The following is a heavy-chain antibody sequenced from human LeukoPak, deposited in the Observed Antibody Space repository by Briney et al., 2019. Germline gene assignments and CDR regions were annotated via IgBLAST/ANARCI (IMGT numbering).Heavy chain of an antibody. D-gene: IGHD3-22*01. V-gene: IGHV3-21*05. CDR1: GFTFSNYN. CDR2: FSSGDTNI. Sequence: GGSLRLSCAASGFTFSNYNMNWVRQAPGKGLEWISFFSSGDTNIKYADSVKGRFTISRDNAKNSLYLQMNSLRAEDTAVYFCAREIHSTGYYYAGGYMDVWGEGTTVTVSS. J-gene: IGHJ6*03. CDR3: AREIHSTGYYYAGGYMDV.